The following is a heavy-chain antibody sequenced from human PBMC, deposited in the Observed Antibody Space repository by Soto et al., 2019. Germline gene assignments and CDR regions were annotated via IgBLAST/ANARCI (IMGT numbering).Heavy chain of an antibody. CDR1: GYTFTSYG. J-gene: IGHJ4*02. Sequence: ASVKVSCKASGYTFTSYGISWVRQAPGQGLEWMGWISAYNGNTNYAQKLQGRVTMTTDTSTSTAYMELRSLRSDDTAVYYCAGDLSLTTLSRQYIDYWGQGTLVTVSS. V-gene: IGHV1-18*01. CDR2: ISAYNGNT. CDR3: AGDLSLTTLSRQYIDY. D-gene: IGHD4-17*01.